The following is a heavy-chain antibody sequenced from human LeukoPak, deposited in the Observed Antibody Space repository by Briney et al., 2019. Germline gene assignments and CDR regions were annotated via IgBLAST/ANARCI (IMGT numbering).Heavy chain of an antibody. CDR3: ARDRSSSWASWFDP. D-gene: IGHD6-13*01. CDR2: IIPISGAA. J-gene: IGHJ5*02. CDR1: GDTFSIYG. V-gene: IGHV1-69*13. Sequence: SVKVSCKAVGDTFSIYGISWVRQAPGQGLEWMGGIIPISGAAEYAQKFQGRVTITADEPTTTAYMELTSLTSDDTAVYYCARDRSSSWASWFDPWGQGTLVTVSS.